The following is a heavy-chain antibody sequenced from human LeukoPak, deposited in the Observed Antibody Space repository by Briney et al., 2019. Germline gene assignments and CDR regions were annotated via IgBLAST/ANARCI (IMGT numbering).Heavy chain of an antibody. Sequence: GGSLRLSCAASGFTSSSYSMNWVRQAPGKGLEWVSSISSSSSYIYYADSVKGRFTISRDNAKNSLYLQMNSLRAEDTAVYYCARSCSSTSCYGLWGQGTLVTVSS. J-gene: IGHJ4*02. CDR1: GFTSSSYS. CDR2: ISSSSSYI. V-gene: IGHV3-21*01. D-gene: IGHD2-2*01. CDR3: ARSCSSTSCYGL.